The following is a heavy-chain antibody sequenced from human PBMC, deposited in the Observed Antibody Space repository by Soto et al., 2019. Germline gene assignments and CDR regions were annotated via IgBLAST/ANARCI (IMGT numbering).Heavy chain of an antibody. CDR1: GFTFSSYG. Sequence: VGSLRLSCAASGFTFSSYGMHWVRQAPGKGLEWVAVISYDGSNKYYADSVKGRFTISRDNSKNTLYLQMNSLRAEDTAVYYCAKDANYGDNRYFDLWGRGTLVTVSS. CDR3: AKDANYGDNRYFDL. CDR2: ISYDGSNK. D-gene: IGHD4-17*01. V-gene: IGHV3-30*18. J-gene: IGHJ2*01.